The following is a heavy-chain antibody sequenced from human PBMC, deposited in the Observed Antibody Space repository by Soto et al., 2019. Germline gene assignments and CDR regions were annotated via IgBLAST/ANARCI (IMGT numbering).Heavy chain of an antibody. Sequence: GGFLRLSCAASGFTFSSYAMSWVPQAPGKGLEWVSGISGGGGTTYYADSVKGRFTISRDNSKNTLFLQMNSLRAEGTVVYYCAKDTWSGYDNDAFDIWGQGTMVTVSS. D-gene: IGHD5-12*01. CDR3: AKDTWSGYDNDAFDI. J-gene: IGHJ3*02. CDR1: GFTFSSYA. V-gene: IGHV3-23*01. CDR2: ISGGGGTT.